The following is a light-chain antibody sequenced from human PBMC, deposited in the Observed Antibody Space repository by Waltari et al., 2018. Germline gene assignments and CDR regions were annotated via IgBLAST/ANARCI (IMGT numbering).Light chain of an antibody. Sequence: IVMTQSPATLSVSPGEGATLSCRASQSIATSLAWYQQKPGQGPRLLISEASTRVAGIPARFSGRGSGTEFTLTISSLQSEDFAVYYCQQYNDYYSFGQGTRLEIK. CDR2: EAS. CDR1: QSIATS. J-gene: IGKJ2*01. CDR3: QQYNDYYS. V-gene: IGKV3-15*01.